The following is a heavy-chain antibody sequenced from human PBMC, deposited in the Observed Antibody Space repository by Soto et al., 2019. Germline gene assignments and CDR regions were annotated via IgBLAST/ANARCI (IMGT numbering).Heavy chain of an antibody. Sequence: SVKVSCKASGGTFSSYAISWVRQAPGQGLEWMGGIIPIFGTANYAQKFQGRVTITADESTSTAYMELSSLRSEDTAVYYCARGYRGYDYSWGLDYWGQGTLVTVSS. J-gene: IGHJ4*02. CDR3: ARGYRGYDYSWGLDY. CDR2: IIPIFGTA. CDR1: GGTFSSYA. D-gene: IGHD5-12*01. V-gene: IGHV1-69*13.